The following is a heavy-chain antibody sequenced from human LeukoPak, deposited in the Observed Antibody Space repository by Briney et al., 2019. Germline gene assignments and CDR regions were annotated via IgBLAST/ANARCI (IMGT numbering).Heavy chain of an antibody. J-gene: IGHJ4*02. Sequence: GGSLRLSCAVSGFTFTTYGMHWVRQAPGKGLEWVAVIWYDGNNKYYADSVKGRFTISRDNSKSTLYLQMNSLRAEDTAVYYCAKENDFVYWGQGTLVTVSS. V-gene: IGHV3-33*06. CDR2: IWYDGNNK. CDR1: GFTFTTYG. D-gene: IGHD3-3*01. CDR3: AKENDFVY.